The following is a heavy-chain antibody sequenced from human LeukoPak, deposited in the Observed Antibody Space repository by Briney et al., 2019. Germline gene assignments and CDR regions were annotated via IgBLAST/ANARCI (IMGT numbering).Heavy chain of an antibody. Sequence: ASVKVSCKGSGCTFTSYGISWVRQAPGQGLEWMAGIIPIFGTANYAQKFQGRVTITAAESTSTAYMELSSLRSEDTAVYYCASPYSSWSRDAFDIWGQRTMVTVSS. V-gene: IGHV1-69*13. J-gene: IGHJ3*02. CDR3: ASPYSSWSRDAFDI. CDR1: GCTFTSYG. D-gene: IGHD6-6*01. CDR2: IIPIFGTA.